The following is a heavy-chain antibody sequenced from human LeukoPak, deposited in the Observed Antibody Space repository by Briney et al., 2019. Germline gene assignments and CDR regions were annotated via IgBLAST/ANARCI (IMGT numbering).Heavy chain of an antibody. D-gene: IGHD6-13*01. CDR3: ARAPLVAAAGTAYYYYYMDV. CDR1: GGTFSSYA. CDR2: IIPIFGTA. V-gene: IGHV1-69*05. J-gene: IGHJ6*03. Sequence: GASVKVSCKASGGTFSSYAISWVRQAPGQGLEWIGGIIPIFGTANYAQKFQGRVTITTDESTSTAYMELSSLRSEDTAVYYCARAPLVAAAGTAYYYYYMDVWGKGTTVTVSS.